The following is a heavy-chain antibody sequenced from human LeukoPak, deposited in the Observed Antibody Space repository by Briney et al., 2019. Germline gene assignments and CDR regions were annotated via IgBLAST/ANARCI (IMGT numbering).Heavy chain of an antibody. J-gene: IGHJ4*02. Sequence: ASVXXXXXXSGYTFTSYDXXXXRQATGQGLXXXXXXNPNSGNTGYAQKFQGRVTMTRNTSISTAYMELSSLRSEDTAVYYCARGLFGGPKSTTFDYWGQGTQVTVSS. V-gene: IGHV1-8*01. CDR2: XNPNSGNT. D-gene: IGHD2-21*01. CDR3: ARGLFGGPKSTTFDY. CDR1: GYTFTSYD.